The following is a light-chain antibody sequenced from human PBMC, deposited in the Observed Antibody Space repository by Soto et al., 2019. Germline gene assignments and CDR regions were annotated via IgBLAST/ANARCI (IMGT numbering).Light chain of an antibody. CDR2: GAS. J-gene: IGKJ4*01. CDR3: QQYDNWPPRLS. Sequence: IVMTQSPATLSVSPGESVTLSCRASQSISSYLAWYQQRPGQPPRLLIYGASTKATGVPTRFSGSGSGTAFILSVSSLQSEDFAIYYCQQYDNWPPRLSFGGGTKVEIK. V-gene: IGKV3D-15*01. CDR1: QSISSY.